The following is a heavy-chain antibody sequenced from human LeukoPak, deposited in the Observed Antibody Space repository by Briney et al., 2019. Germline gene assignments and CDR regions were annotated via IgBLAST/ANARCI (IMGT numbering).Heavy chain of an antibody. CDR1: GYTFTGYY. V-gene: IGHV1-46*01. CDR2: INPSGGST. J-gene: IGHJ4*02. CDR3: ARGDGARIVGATTLGWDY. Sequence: ALVKVSCKASGYTFTGYYMHWVRQAPGQGLEWMGIINPSGGSTSYAQKFQGRVTMTKDMSTSTVYMELSSLRSEDTAVYYCARGDGARIVGATTLGWDYWGQGTLVTVSS. D-gene: IGHD1-26*01.